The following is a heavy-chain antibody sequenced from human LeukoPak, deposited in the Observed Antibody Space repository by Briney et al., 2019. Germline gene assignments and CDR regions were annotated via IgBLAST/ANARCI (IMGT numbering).Heavy chain of an antibody. CDR1: GFTFSSYA. CDR2: ISGSGGST. Sequence: GGSLRLSCAASGFTFSSYAMSWVRQAPGKGLEWVSAISGSGGSTYYADSVKGRFTISRDNSKNTLYLQMNSLRAEDTAVYYCASEGGGGSSGTIDYWGQGTLVTVSS. D-gene: IGHD6-6*01. J-gene: IGHJ4*02. V-gene: IGHV3-23*01. CDR3: ASEGGGGSSGTIDY.